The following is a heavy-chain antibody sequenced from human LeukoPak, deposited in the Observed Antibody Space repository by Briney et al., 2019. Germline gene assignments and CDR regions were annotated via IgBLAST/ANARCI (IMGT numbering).Heavy chain of an antibody. CDR3: ARGVPLYSSGWLTFYFDY. CDR1: GFTFSSYS. Sequence: GGSLRLSCAASGFTFSSYSMNWVRQAPGTGLEWVSSISSSSSCIYCADSVKGRFTISRDNAKNSLYLQMNSLRAEDTAVYYCARGVPLYSSGWLTFYFDYWGQGTLVTVSS. J-gene: IGHJ4*02. V-gene: IGHV3-21*01. D-gene: IGHD6-19*01. CDR2: ISSSSSCI.